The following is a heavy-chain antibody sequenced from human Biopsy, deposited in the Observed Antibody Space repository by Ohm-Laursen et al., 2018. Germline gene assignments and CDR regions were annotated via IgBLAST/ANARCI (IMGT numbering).Heavy chain of an antibody. J-gene: IGHJ5*02. Sequence: TLSLTCSVSGGSISSFYWTWIRQPPGKALEWLALIYWNDDKRYSPSLKSRLTITKDTSKNQVVLTMTNMDPVDTATYYCAHSGNSGYYFRNWFDPWGQGTLVTVSS. CDR2: IYWNDDK. D-gene: IGHD3-22*01. CDR3: AHSGNSGYYFRNWFDP. V-gene: IGHV2-5*01. CDR1: GGSISSFYWT.